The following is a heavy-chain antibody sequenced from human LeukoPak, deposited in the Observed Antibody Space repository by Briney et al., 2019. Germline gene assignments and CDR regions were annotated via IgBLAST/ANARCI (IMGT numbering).Heavy chain of an antibody. V-gene: IGHV3-23*01. Sequence: AGGSLRLSCAASGFTFSSYARTWVRQAPGKGLEWVSGISGSGGNTYYTDSVRGRLSISRDNSKNTLYLQVNSLRAEDTAVYYCAKGRTEGGTLALDYWGQGTLVTVSS. CDR2: ISGSGGNT. J-gene: IGHJ4*02. CDR1: GFTFSSYA. CDR3: AKGRTEGGTLALDY. D-gene: IGHD6-19*01.